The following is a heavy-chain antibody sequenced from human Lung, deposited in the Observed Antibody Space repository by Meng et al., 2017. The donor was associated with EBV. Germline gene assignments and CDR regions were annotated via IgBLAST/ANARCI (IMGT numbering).Heavy chain of an antibody. CDR1: GYSFTSYA. CDR3: ARTPWDTNTGNHLDY. V-gene: IGHV1-18*01. D-gene: IGHD2-8*02. CDR2: ISAYDGNT. Sequence: QVQLVQPGAEVKKPGASVKVSCKASGYSFTSYAISWVRQAPGQGLEWMGWISAYDGNTNYAQKFQGRVTIATDTSTNTAYMELRSLRSDDTALYHCARTPWDTNTGNHLDYWGQGTLVTVSS. J-gene: IGHJ4*02.